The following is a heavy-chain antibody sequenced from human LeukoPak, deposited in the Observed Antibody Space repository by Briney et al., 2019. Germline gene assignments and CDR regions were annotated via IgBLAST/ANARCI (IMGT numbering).Heavy chain of an antibody. CDR1: GYTFTSYG. CDR2: ISAYNGNT. D-gene: IGHD6-13*01. Sequence: ASVKVSCKASGYTFTSYGISWVRQAPGQGLEWMGWISAYNGNTNYAQKLQGRVTMTTDTSTSTAYMELRSLRSDDTAVYYCAREGYSSSWYGLYYFDYWGQGTLVTVSS. CDR3: AREGYSSSWYGLYYFDY. V-gene: IGHV1-18*01. J-gene: IGHJ4*02.